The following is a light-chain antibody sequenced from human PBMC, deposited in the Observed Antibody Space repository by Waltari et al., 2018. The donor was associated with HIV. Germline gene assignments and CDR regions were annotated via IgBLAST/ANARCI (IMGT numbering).Light chain of an antibody. CDR1: QWISSN. V-gene: IGKV3-15*01. CDR3: QQYNDWPLYS. J-gene: IGKJ2*03. CDR2: AAS. Sequence: EIVMTQSPDILSVSPGASVTLPCWASQWISSNLAWYQQQPGQAPRLLIFAASTRAPGIPARFSGSGSGTEFTLTISSLQSEDFAIYYCQQYNDWPLYSFGQGTKLEIK.